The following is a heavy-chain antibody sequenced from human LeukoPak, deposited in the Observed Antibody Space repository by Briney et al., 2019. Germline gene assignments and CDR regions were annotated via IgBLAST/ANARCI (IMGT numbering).Heavy chain of an antibody. Sequence: GGSLRLSCAASGFTFSSYEMNWVRQAPGKGLEWVSYISSSGSTIYYADSVKGRFTISRDNAKNSLYLQMNSLRAEDTAVYYCARHHYDFWSGYPLCSYMDVWGKGTTVIVSS. V-gene: IGHV3-48*03. CDR2: ISSSGSTI. J-gene: IGHJ6*03. CDR3: ARHHYDFWSGYPLCSYMDV. D-gene: IGHD3-3*01. CDR1: GFTFSSYE.